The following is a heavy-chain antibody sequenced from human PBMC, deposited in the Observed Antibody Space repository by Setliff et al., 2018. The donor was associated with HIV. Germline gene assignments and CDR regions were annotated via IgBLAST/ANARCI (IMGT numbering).Heavy chain of an antibody. V-gene: IGHV4-4*08. D-gene: IGHD3-22*01. CDR3: AREGGYYYDSSGYSPHDAFDI. CDR2: IYTSGST. Sequence: SETLSLTCTVSGGSISSYYWSWIRQPPGKGLEWIGYIYTSGSTNYNPSLKSRVTISVDTSKNQFSLKLSSVTAADTAVYYCAREGGYYYDSSGYSPHDAFDIWGQGTMVTVSS. CDR1: GGSISSYY. J-gene: IGHJ3*02.